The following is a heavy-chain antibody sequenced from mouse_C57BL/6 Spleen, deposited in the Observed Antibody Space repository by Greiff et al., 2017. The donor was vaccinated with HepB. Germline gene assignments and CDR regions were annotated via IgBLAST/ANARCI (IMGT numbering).Heavy chain of an antibody. Sequence: EVKVVESGGGLVKPGGSLKLSCAASGFTFSDYGMHWVRQAPEKGLEWVAYISSGSSTIYYADTLKGRFTISRDNAKNTLFLQMTSLTSEDTALYYCARKDYYGSSPYWYFDVWGTGTTVTVSS. V-gene: IGHV5-17*01. CDR1: GFTFSDYG. D-gene: IGHD1-1*01. CDR3: ARKDYYGSSPYWYFDV. J-gene: IGHJ1*03. CDR2: ISSGSSTI.